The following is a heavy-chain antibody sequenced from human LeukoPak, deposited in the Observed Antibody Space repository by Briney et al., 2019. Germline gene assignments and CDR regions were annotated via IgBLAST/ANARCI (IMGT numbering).Heavy chain of an antibody. V-gene: IGHV4-39*01. D-gene: IGHD6-19*01. Sequence: SETLSLTCTVSGGSISSSSYYWGWIRQPPGKGLEWIGSIYYSGDTYYNPSLKSRRVTISVDTSKNQFFLRLSSVPAADTAVYYCARHQWHYYYYMGVWGKGSTVTVSS. CDR2: IYYSGDT. CDR1: GGSISSSSYY. CDR3: ARHQWHYYYYMGV. J-gene: IGHJ6*03.